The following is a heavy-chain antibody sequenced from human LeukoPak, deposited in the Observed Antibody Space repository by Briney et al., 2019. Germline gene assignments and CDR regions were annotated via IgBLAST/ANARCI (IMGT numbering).Heavy chain of an antibody. D-gene: IGHD4-17*01. CDR1: GFTFSSYA. Sequence: PGGSLRLSCAASGFTFSSYAMHWVRQAPGKGLEWVAVISYDGSNKYYADSVKGRFTISRDNSKNTLYLQMNSLRAEDTAVYYCARDYYGDYLDYWGQGTLVTVSS. CDR3: ARDYYGDYLDY. V-gene: IGHV3-30-3*01. J-gene: IGHJ4*02. CDR2: ISYDGSNK.